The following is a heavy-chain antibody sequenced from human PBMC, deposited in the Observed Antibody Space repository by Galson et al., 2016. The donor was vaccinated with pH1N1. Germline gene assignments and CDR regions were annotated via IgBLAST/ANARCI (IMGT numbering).Heavy chain of an antibody. CDR1: GYTFRSYV. Sequence: SVKVSRKASGYTFRSYVIIWVRQAPGQGLQWMGRIVPITGVTNYAQQFQDRVTITADESTSTAYMELSSLGSEDTAVYYCAPGGDDYGGNPHWFDPWGQGTLVTVSS. CDR3: APGGDDYGGNPHWFDP. CDR2: IVPITGVT. D-gene: IGHD4-23*01. V-gene: IGHV1-69*04. J-gene: IGHJ5*02.